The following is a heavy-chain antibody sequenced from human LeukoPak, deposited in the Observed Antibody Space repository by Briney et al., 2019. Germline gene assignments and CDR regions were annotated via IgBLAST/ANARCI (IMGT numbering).Heavy chain of an antibody. J-gene: IGHJ4*02. D-gene: IGHD5-12*01. CDR1: GYTFTSYG. CDR2: ISAYNGNT. Sequence: ASVKVSCKASGYTFTSYGINWVRQAPGQGLEWMGWISAYNGNTNYAQKLQGRVTMTTDTSTSTGYMELRSLRSDDTAVYYCARDSGYDFGKSLSPRGGFDYWGQGTLVTVSS. V-gene: IGHV1-18*01. CDR3: ARDSGYDFGKSLSPRGGFDY.